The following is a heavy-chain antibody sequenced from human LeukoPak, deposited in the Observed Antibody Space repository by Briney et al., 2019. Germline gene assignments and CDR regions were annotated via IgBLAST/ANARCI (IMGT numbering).Heavy chain of an antibody. Sequence: GGSLRLSCAASGFTFSSYSMNWVRQAPGKGLEWVSSIVKGRFTISRDNAKNSLYLQMNSLRAEDTAVYCCARDSSSWQFDYWGQGTLVTVSS. CDR1: GFTFSSYS. D-gene: IGHD6-13*01. V-gene: IGHV3-21*01. J-gene: IGHJ4*02. CDR3: ARDSSSWQFDY. CDR2: I.